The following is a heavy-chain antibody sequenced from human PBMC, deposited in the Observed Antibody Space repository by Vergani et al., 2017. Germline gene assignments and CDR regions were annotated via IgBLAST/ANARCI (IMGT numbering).Heavy chain of an antibody. Sequence: QLQLQESGPGLVKPSETLSLTCTVSGGSISSSSYYWGWIRQPTGKGLEWIGSIYYSGSTYYNPSLKSRVTISVDTSKNQFSLKLSAVTAADTAVYYCGTHLQGSEIVVVPASTGFDYWGQGTLVTVSS. D-gene: IGHD2-2*01. CDR1: GGSISSSSYY. J-gene: IGHJ4*02. CDR3: GTHLQGSEIVVVPASTGFDY. V-gene: IGHV4-39*01. CDR2: IYYSGST.